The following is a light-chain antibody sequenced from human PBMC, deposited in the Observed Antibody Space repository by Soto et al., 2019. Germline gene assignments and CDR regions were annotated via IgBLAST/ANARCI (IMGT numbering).Light chain of an antibody. CDR3: QQYGNSPRT. Sequence: IVLTQSPGTLSLSPGDRATLSCRASQSVGSNYLAWYQQKPGQAPRVLIFDASTRATGIPDRFSGSGSGTDFTLTISRLEPEDFAFYYCQQYGNSPRTFGQGTKVEIK. J-gene: IGKJ1*01. CDR1: QSVGSNY. V-gene: IGKV3-20*01. CDR2: DAS.